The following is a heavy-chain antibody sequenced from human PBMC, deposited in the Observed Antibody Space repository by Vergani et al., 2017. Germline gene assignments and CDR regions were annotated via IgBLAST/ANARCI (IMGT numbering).Heavy chain of an antibody. Sequence: EVQLVESGGGLVQPGGSLRLSCVASGFAFRDYYMSWIRQAPGKGLEWVANIKKQDGNDSYYLGSVKGRFTISRDNARKSLYLQMSSLRAEDTAVYYCARASATYGADYWGQGTLVTVSS. J-gene: IGHJ4*02. CDR2: IKKQDGNDS. D-gene: IGHD3-10*01. CDR3: ARASATYGADY. V-gene: IGHV3-7*01. CDR1: GFAFRDYY.